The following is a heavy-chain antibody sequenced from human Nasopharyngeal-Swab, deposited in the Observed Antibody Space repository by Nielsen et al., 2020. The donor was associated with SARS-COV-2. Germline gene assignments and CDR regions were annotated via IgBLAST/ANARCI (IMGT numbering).Heavy chain of an antibody. CDR1: GYTFTRYD. Sequence: ASVKVSCKASGYTFTRYDINWVRQATGQGLEWMGWMNPNSGNTGYAQKFQGRVTLTRNTSVSTAYMELSSLKSDDTAVYYCARDGYGDYLHNWFDPWGQGTLVTVSS. CDR3: ARDGYGDYLHNWFDP. CDR2: MNPNSGNT. D-gene: IGHD4-17*01. V-gene: IGHV1-8*01. J-gene: IGHJ5*02.